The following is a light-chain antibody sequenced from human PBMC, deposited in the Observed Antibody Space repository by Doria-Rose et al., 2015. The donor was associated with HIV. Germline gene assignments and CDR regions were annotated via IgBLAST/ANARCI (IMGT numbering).Light chain of an antibody. CDR3: QSYDSRLSVYV. CDR2: GNS. Sequence: QSVLTQPPSVSGAPGQRVAISCTGSSSNIGAGFDVNWYQPFPGTAPQLLIHGNSNRPSRVPDRFSGSKSGTSASLAISGLRAEDEADYYCQSYDSRLSVYVFGTGTKVTVL. V-gene: IGLV1-40*01. CDR1: SSNIGAGFD. J-gene: IGLJ1*01.